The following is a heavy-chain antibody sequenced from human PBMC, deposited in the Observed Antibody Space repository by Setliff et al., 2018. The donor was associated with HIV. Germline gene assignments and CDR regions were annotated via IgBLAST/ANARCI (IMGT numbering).Heavy chain of an antibody. CDR1: GYTFSSYG. V-gene: IGHV1-18*01. CDR3: GAGGYQNAFDI. Sequence: ASVKVSCKASGYTFSSYGISWVRQAPGQGLEWVGWISAYNGDTKYAQKLQGRVTMTTDTSTSTAYMELRSLRSDDTAVYYCGAGGYQNAFDIWGQGTMVTASS. CDR2: ISAYNGDT. D-gene: IGHD3-22*01. J-gene: IGHJ3*02.